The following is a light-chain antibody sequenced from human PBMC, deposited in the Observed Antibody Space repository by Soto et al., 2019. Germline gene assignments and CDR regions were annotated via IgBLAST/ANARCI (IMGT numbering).Light chain of an antibody. J-gene: IGKJ1*01. Sequence: EIVLTKSPATQSSSPGERATLSCRASQTVFSGLAWYQHKPGQAPRLLIYESSKRATGLPARFSGSGFGTDFTLTISSLEPEDFAVYYCHQRRSWPRTFGQGTKVDIK. CDR3: HQRRSWPRT. CDR1: QTVFSG. CDR2: ESS. V-gene: IGKV3-11*01.